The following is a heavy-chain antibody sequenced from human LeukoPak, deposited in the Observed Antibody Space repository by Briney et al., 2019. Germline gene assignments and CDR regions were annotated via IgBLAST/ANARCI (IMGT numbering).Heavy chain of an antibody. D-gene: IGHD6-19*01. J-gene: IGHJ6*03. CDR1: GFTFSNYW. V-gene: IGHV3-7*01. CDR3: ARVGVAGTKYYYYMDV. CDR2: INKDGSER. Sequence: PGGSLRLSYAASGFTFSNYWMSWVRQAPGKGLEWVANINKDGSERYYVDSVKGRFTISRDKVKNSLYLQMNSLRTEDTAVYYCARVGVAGTKYYYYMDVWGKGTTVIVSS.